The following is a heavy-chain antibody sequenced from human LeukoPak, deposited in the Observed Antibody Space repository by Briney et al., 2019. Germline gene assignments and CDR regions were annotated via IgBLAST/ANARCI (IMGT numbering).Heavy chain of an antibody. Sequence: ASVKVSCKASGYTFTSYLMHWVRQAPGQGLEWVGLINPSGGTTKYAQRFQGRVTMTRDMSTSTVYMDLSSLTSEDTAVYYCAKESDSYDFWSGYYGSYYHMDVWGKGTTVTVSS. J-gene: IGHJ6*03. V-gene: IGHV1-46*01. CDR1: GYTFTSYL. D-gene: IGHD3-3*01. CDR3: AKESDSYDFWSGYYGSYYHMDV. CDR2: INPSGGTT.